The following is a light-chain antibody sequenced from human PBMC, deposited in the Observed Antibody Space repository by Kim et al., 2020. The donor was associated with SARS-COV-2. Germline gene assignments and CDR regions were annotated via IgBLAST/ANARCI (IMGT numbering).Light chain of an antibody. CDR3: QHYGTSRVT. CDR1: QSVSSNY. V-gene: IGKV3-20*01. Sequence: PGEGATLSCRASQSVSSNYLAWYQQKPGQAPRLLIYGVSSRATGIPDRFSGSGSGTDFSLTISRLEPEDFAVYSCQHYGTSRVTFGGGTKV. J-gene: IGKJ4*01. CDR2: GVS.